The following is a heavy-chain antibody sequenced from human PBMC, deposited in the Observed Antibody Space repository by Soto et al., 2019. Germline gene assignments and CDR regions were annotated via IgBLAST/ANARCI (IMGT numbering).Heavy chain of an antibody. CDR1: GYTFTSYA. CDR3: ARDLYGSGCYLLGYFDY. CDR2: INAGNGNT. Sequence: ASVKVSCKASGYTFTSYAMHWVRQAPGQRLEWMGWINAGNGNTKYSQKFQGRVTITRDTSASTAYMELSSLRSGDTAVYYCARDLYGSGCYLLGYFDYWGQGTLVTAPQ. D-gene: IGHD3-10*01. V-gene: IGHV1-3*01. J-gene: IGHJ4*02.